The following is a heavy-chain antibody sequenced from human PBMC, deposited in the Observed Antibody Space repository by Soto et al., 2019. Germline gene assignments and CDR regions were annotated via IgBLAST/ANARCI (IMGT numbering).Heavy chain of an antibody. CDR3: AKGLTMVRGVITYFDY. CDR1: GGSISSYY. Sequence: PSAPLSLTCTVSGGSISSYYWSWIRQPPGKGLEWIGYIYYSGSTNYNPSLKSRVTISVDTSKNQFSLKLSSVTAADTAVYYCAKGLTMVRGVITYFDYWGQGTLVTVSS. J-gene: IGHJ4*02. D-gene: IGHD3-10*01. V-gene: IGHV4-59*01. CDR2: IYYSGST.